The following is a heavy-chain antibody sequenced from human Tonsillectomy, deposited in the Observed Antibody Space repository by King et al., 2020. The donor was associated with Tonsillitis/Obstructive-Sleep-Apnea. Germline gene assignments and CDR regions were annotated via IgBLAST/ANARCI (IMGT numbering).Heavy chain of an antibody. CDR3: ARTYYYGSGSYW. CDR1: GFTFKSYS. CDR2: ISSSSSTI. V-gene: IGHV3-48*02. J-gene: IGHJ4*02. Sequence: VQLVESGGALVQHGGSLRLSCAASGFTFKSYSMDWVRQAPGKGLEWVAYISSSSSTIYYADAVRGRFTISRDNAQDSLYLQMNSLRDEDTAVYYCARTYYYGSGSYWWGQGTLVTVSS. D-gene: IGHD3-10*01.